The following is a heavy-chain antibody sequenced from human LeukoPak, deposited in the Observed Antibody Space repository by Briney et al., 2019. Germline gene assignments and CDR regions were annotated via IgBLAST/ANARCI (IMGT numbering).Heavy chain of an antibody. CDR3: AKGIVVPAAIGPFYGMDV. D-gene: IGHD2-2*02. V-gene: IGHV3-30*04. CDR1: GFTFGDYA. CDR2: ISYDGSNK. Sequence: GRSLRLSCTASGFTFGDYAMSWVRQAPGKGLEWVAVISYDGSNKYYADSVKGRFTISRDNSKNTLYLQMNSLRAEDTAVYYCAKGIVVPAAIGPFYGMDVWGQGTTVTVSS. J-gene: IGHJ6*02.